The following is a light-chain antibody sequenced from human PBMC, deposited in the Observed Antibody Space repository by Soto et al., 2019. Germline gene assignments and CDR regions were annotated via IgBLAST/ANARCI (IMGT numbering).Light chain of an antibody. V-gene: IGKV3-20*01. CDR1: QTVRSSS. Sequence: DIVLTQSPGTLSVSPGERATLSCRASQTVRSSSLAWYQQKPGQAPRLLIYGASVRATGIPDKFSGSGSGTDFTLTISRLEPEDVAVYYCQQYGSSPYTFGQGTKLEI. CDR2: GAS. J-gene: IGKJ2*01. CDR3: QQYGSSPYT.